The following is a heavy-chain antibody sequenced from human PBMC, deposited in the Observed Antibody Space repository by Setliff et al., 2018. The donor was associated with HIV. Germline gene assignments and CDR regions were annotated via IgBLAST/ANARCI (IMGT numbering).Heavy chain of an antibody. CDR3: ARSQPDTIFGVVIFDY. CDR2: VYYSGST. J-gene: IGHJ4*02. D-gene: IGHD3-3*01. CDR1: GGSISSSGPGYY. Sequence: SLTCTVSGGSISSSGPGYYWGWVRQAPGGGLEWIGSVYYSGSTYYNPTLKSRVTISLDTSNNQLSLRLTSITAADPAVYYCARSQPDTIFGVVIFDYWGQGKMVTVSS. V-gene: IGHV4-39*01.